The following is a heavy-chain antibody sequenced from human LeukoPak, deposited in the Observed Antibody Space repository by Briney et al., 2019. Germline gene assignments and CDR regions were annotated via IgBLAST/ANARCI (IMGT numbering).Heavy chain of an antibody. Sequence: TGGSLRLSCAASGFTFSSYAMHWVRQAPGKGLDWVAVISSDGSNQYYADSVKGRFTISRDNSKNTLYLQMNSLRAEDTAVYYCATGDSSGSHYYYYYMDVWGKGTTVTVSS. J-gene: IGHJ6*03. CDR2: ISSDGSNQ. V-gene: IGHV3-30*04. D-gene: IGHD3-22*01. CDR1: GFTFSSYA. CDR3: ATGDSSGSHYYYYYMDV.